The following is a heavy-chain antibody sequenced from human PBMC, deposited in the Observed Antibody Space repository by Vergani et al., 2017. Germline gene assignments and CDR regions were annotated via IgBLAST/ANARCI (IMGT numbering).Heavy chain of an antibody. Sequence: EVQLVESGGGLVQPGGSLRLSCAASGFTFSSYWMSWVRQAPGKGLEWVANIKQDGSEKYYVDSVKGRFTISRDKAKNSLYLQMNSLRAEDTAVYYCARALRIDWFDAGGEGTLVTVSS. CDR2: IKQDGSEK. CDR3: ARALRIDWFDA. D-gene: IGHD3-16*01. J-gene: IGHJ5*02. CDR1: GFTFSSYW. V-gene: IGHV3-7*01.